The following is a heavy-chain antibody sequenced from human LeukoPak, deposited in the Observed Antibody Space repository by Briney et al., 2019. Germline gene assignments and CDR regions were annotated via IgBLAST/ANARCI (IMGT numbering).Heavy chain of an antibody. D-gene: IGHD2-15*01. V-gene: IGHV4-31*03. CDR2: IYYSGST. Sequence: PSETLSLTCTVSGGSISSGGYYWSWIRQHPGKGLEWIGYIYYSGSTYYNPSLKSRVTISVDTSKNQFSLKLSSVTAADTAVYYCVQQAEGHFDYWGQGTLVTVPP. CDR1: GGSISSGGYY. CDR3: VQQAEGHFDY. J-gene: IGHJ4*02.